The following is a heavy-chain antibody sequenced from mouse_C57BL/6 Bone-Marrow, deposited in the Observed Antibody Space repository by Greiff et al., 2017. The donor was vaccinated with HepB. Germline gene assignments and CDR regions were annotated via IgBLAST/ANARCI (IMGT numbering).Heavy chain of an antibody. CDR3: KRFAYYGKSHWYFDV. CDR1: GYTFTSYW. V-gene: IGHV1-5*01. J-gene: IGHJ1*03. Sequence: EVQLQQSGTVLARPGASVKMSCKTSGYTFTSYWMHWVKQRPGQGLEWIGAIYPGNSDTSYNQKFKGKAKLTAVTSASTAYMELSSLTNEDSAVYYCKRFAYYGKSHWYFDVWGTGTTVTVSS. D-gene: IGHD2-1*01. CDR2: IYPGNSDT.